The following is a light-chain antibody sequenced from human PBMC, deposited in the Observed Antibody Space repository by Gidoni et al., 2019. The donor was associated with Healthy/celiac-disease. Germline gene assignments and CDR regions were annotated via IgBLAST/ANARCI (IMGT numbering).Light chain of an antibody. CDR2: AAS. Sequence: IHMTPSPSSLSATVGDRVTITCRASQSISSYLNWYQQKPGKAPKLLIYAASSLQSGVPSRFSGSGSGTDFTRTISSLQPEDFATYYCQQSDNTPPTFGGGTKVEIK. V-gene: IGKV1-39*01. J-gene: IGKJ4*01. CDR3: QQSDNTPPT. CDR1: QSISSY.